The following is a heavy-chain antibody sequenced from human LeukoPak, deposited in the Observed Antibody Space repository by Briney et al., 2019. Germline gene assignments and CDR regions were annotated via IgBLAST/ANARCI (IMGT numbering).Heavy chain of an antibody. CDR2: ISSSSSYI. CDR1: GFTFSSYS. D-gene: IGHD3-22*01. J-gene: IGHJ3*02. Sequence: GGSLRLSCAASGFTFSSYSMNWVRQAPGKGLEWVSSISSSSSYIYYADSVKGRFTISRDNAKNSLYLQMNSLRAEDTAVYYCASLFYYDSSGFHDAFDIWGQGTMVTVSS. V-gene: IGHV3-21*01. CDR3: ASLFYYDSSGFHDAFDI.